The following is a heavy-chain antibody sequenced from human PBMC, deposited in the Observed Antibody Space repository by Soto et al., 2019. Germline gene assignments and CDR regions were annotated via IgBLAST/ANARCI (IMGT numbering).Heavy chain of an antibody. CDR3: AGVAVAGDKYYYYYGMDV. J-gene: IGHJ6*02. D-gene: IGHD6-19*01. CDR1: GGSISSSSYY. Sequence: SETLSLTCTVSGGSISSSSYYWGWIRQPPGKGLEWIGSIYYSGSTYYNPSLKSRVTISVDTSKNQFSLKLSSVTAADTAVYYCAGVAVAGDKYYYYYGMDVWGQGTTVTVSS. V-gene: IGHV4-39*01. CDR2: IYYSGST.